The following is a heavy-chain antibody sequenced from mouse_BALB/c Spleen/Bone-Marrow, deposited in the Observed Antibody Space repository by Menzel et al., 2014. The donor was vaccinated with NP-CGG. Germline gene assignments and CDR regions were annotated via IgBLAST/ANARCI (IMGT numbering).Heavy chain of an antibody. V-gene: IGHV1-14*01. Sequence: VQLQQPGPEQVKPGASVKMSCKASGYTFTSYVMHWVKQKPGQGLEWIGYINPYNDGTKYNEKFKGKATLTSDKSSSTAYMELSSLTSEDSAVYYCARSGRYDGFAYWGQGTLVTVSA. D-gene: IGHD2-14*01. CDR3: ARSGRYDGFAY. CDR1: GYTFTSYV. J-gene: IGHJ3*01. CDR2: INPYNDGT.